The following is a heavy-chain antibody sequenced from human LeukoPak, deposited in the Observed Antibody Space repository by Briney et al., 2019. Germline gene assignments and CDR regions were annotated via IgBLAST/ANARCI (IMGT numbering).Heavy chain of an antibody. CDR3: ARVAVAGPTGWFDS. Sequence: PGGSLRLSCAASGFALNSYSLSWVRQAPGKGLEWVSSISSTSAYIHYADSVKGRVTISRDNTDNVVYLQMNSLRGEDTAVYYCARVAVAGPTGWFDSWGPGTLVTVSS. J-gene: IGHJ5*01. CDR2: ISSTSAYI. V-gene: IGHV3-21*01. D-gene: IGHD6-19*01. CDR1: GFALNSYS.